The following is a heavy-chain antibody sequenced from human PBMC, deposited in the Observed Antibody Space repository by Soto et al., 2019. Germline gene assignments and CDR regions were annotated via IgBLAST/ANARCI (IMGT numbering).Heavy chain of an antibody. Sequence: QLQLQESGPGLVKPSETLSLTCSVSGGSIGSSSSYWIWIRQPPGKGLEWVGSGYNSGSTHSNPSLKSRVTISVDTSKNQVSLKLSSVTAADTAVYYCARNYFDGSGHFYWGQGTLVTVSS. V-gene: IGHV4-39*01. J-gene: IGHJ4*02. CDR2: GYNSGST. D-gene: IGHD3-22*01. CDR1: GGSIGSSSSY. CDR3: ARNYFDGSGHFY.